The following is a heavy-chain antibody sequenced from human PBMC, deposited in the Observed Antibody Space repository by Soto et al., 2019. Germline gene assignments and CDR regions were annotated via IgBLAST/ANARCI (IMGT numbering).Heavy chain of an antibody. J-gene: IGHJ5*02. CDR1: GGSFSGYY. CDR2: INHSGST. V-gene: IGHV4-34*01. CDR3: ARHIAVAGTWVGWFDP. D-gene: IGHD6-19*01. Sequence: QVQLQQWGAGLLKPSETLSLTCAVYGGSFSGYYWSWIRQPPGKGLVWIGEINHSGSTNYNPSLKSRVTISVDTSKNQFSLKLSSVTAADTAVYYCARHIAVAGTWVGWFDPWGQGTLVTVSS.